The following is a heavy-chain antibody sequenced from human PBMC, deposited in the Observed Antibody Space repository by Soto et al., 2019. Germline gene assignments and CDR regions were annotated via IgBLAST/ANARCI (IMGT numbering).Heavy chain of an antibody. CDR3: ARDAPVLPGIDV. Sequence: QVQLQESGPGLVKPSQTLSLTCTVSGDSINSGHYYWSWVRQPPGKGLEWIGYIYNSGSTYYNPSLRRRVNVSEDTSKNPSSLELRSVTAADTAIYYCARDAPVLPGIDVWVQGTTGTVSS. J-gene: IGHJ6*02. CDR2: IYNSGST. V-gene: IGHV4-30-4*01. D-gene: IGHD2-8*02. CDR1: GDSINSGHYY.